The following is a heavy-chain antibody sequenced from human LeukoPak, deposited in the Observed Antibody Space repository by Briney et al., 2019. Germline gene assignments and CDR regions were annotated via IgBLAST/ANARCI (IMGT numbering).Heavy chain of an antibody. CDR1: GGSFSGYY. Sequence: PSETLSLTCAVYGGSFSGYYWSWIRQPPGKGLEWIGEINHSGSTNYNPSLKSRVTISVDTSKNQFSLKLSSVTAADTAVYYCARGQSSGWETYNWFDPWGQGTLVTVSS. V-gene: IGHV4-34*01. CDR3: ARGQSSGWETYNWFDP. D-gene: IGHD6-19*01. CDR2: INHSGST. J-gene: IGHJ5*02.